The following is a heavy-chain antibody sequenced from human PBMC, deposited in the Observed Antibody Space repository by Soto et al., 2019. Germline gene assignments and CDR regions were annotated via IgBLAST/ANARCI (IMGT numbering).Heavy chain of an antibody. CDR2: ISYDGTKK. CDR1: GFVSNDYD. Sequence: QVQLAESGGGVVQPGRSLRLSCATSGFVSNDYDIHWVRQAPGKGLAWLASISYDGTKKYYAESVKGRFTISRDNSKNTLSLQLNSLGAEDTAVYYCSRSRLGDYWGQGTLVTVSS. V-gene: IGHV3-30*03. J-gene: IGHJ4*02. CDR3: SRSRLGDY.